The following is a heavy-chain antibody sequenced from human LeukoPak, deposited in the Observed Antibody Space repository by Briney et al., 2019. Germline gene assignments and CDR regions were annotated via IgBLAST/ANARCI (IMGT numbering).Heavy chain of an antibody. J-gene: IGHJ4*02. CDR2: INHSGST. V-gene: IGHV4-34*01. Sequence: SETLSLTCAVYGGSFSCYYWSWIRPPPGKGLEWIGEINHSGSTNYNPSLKSRVTISVDTSKNQFSLKLSSVTAADTAVYYCARGGDYGDYRYGVDYWGQGTLVTVSS. D-gene: IGHD4-17*01. CDR3: ARGGDYGDYRYGVDY. CDR1: GGSFSCYY.